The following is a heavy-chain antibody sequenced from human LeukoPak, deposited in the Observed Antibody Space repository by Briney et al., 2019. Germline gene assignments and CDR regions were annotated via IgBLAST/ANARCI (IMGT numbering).Heavy chain of an antibody. Sequence: GESLKISCKASGYSFTNYWIGWVRQMPGKGLEWMGIIYPGDSDTRYSPSFQGQFTISADKSISTAYMQWSSLKASDTAMYYCTRWVYYYDTSGSRGEYWGQGTLVTVSS. CDR2: IYPGDSDT. CDR3: TRWVYYYDTSGSRGEY. D-gene: IGHD3-22*01. CDR1: GYSFTNYW. V-gene: IGHV5-51*01. J-gene: IGHJ4*02.